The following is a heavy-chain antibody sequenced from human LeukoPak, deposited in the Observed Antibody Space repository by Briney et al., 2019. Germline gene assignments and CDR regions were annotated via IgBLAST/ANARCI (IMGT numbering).Heavy chain of an antibody. Sequence: SETLSLTCAVYGGSFSGYYWSWIRQPPGKGLEWIGSVYYSGSTYYNPSLKSRVTISVDTSKNQFSLELSSVTAADTAVYYCARRSGSYLGGYYWGQGTLVTVSS. CDR1: GGSFSGYY. V-gene: IGHV4-34*01. CDR3: ARRSGSYLGGYY. CDR2: VYYSGST. J-gene: IGHJ4*02. D-gene: IGHD1-26*01.